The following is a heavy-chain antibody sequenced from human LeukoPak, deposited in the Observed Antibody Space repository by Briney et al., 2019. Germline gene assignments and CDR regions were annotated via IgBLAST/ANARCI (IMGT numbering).Heavy chain of an antibody. Sequence: GGSLRLSCAASGFTFSGYWMSWVRQAPGKGLEWVANIKQDGSEKYYVDSVKGRFTISSDNAKNSLYLQMNSLRAEDTAVYYCATAYSGYDYFDYWGQGTLVTVSS. J-gene: IGHJ4*02. CDR3: ATAYSGYDYFDY. CDR1: GFTFSGYW. V-gene: IGHV3-7*01. D-gene: IGHD5-12*01. CDR2: IKQDGSEK.